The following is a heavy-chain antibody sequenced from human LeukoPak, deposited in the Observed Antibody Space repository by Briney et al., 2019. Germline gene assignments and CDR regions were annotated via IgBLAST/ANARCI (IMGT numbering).Heavy chain of an antibody. V-gene: IGHV1-8*03. CDR1: GYTFTSYD. J-gene: IGHJ3*02. CDR2: MNPNSGNT. CDR3: ARLTHRSSDAFDI. Sequence: ASVKASCKASGYTFTSYDINWVRQATGQGLEWMGWMNPNSGNTGYAQKFQGRVTITGNTSISTAYMELSSLRSEDTAVYYCARLTHRSSDAFDIWGQGTMVTVSS. D-gene: IGHD1-26*01.